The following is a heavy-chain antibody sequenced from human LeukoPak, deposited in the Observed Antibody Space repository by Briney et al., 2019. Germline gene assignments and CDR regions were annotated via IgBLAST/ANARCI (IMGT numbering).Heavy chain of an antibody. J-gene: IGHJ4*02. D-gene: IGHD4-17*01. Sequence: ASVKVSCKASGYIFTGYYMHWVRQAPGQGLEWMGWINPNSGGADYAQNFQGRVTMTRDTSISTAYMTLNRLRSDDTAVYYCARVGDTVTREFDYWGQGTLVTVSS. CDR2: INPNSGGA. CDR3: ARVGDTVTREFDY. V-gene: IGHV1-2*02. CDR1: GYIFTGYY.